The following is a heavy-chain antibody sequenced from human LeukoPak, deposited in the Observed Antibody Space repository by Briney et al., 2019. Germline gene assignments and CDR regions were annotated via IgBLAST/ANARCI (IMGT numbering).Heavy chain of an antibody. CDR1: GYSISSGYY. J-gene: IGHJ4*02. V-gene: IGHV4-38-2*02. CDR2: IYHSGST. D-gene: IGHD5-24*01. Sequence: SETLSLTCTVSGYSISSGYYWGWIRQPPGKGLEWIGSIYHSGSTNYNPSLKSRVTMSVDTSKNHFSLELTSVTAADTAVYYCARKVATINPFDYWGQGTLVTVSS. CDR3: ARKVATINPFDY.